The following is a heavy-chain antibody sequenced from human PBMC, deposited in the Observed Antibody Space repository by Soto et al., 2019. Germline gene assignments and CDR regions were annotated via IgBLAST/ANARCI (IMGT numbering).Heavy chain of an antibody. CDR2: VYYSGGS. J-gene: IGHJ5*02. CDR1: GDSISGGASF. Sequence: SETLSLTCTVSGDSISGGASFWSWIRQPPGKGLEWIANVYYSGGSYYNPSLKSRLTISVDTTKNQFSLQLKSMTAAATAVYYCAKLSCTSSTCYFPGWFDPWGQGTLVTVSS. CDR3: AKLSCTSSTCYFPGWFDP. V-gene: IGHV4-31*03. D-gene: IGHD2-2*01.